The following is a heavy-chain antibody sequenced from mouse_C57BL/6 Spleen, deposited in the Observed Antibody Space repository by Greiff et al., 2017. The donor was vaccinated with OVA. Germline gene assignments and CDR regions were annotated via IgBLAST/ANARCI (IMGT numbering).Heavy chain of an antibody. V-gene: IGHV2-2*01. CDR1: GFSLTSYG. CDR3: ARGLYPYWYFDV. J-gene: IGHJ1*03. Sequence: QVQLKESGPGLVQPSQSLSITCTVSGFSLTSYGVHWVRQSPGKGLEWLGVIWSGGSTDYNAAFISRLSISKDNSKSQVFFKMNSLQADDTAIYYCARGLYPYWYFDVWGTGTTVTVSS. D-gene: IGHD2-2*01. CDR2: IWSGGST.